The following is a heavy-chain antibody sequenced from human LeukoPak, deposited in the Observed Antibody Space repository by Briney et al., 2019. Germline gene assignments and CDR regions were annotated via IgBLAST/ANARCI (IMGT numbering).Heavy chain of an antibody. CDR2: ISSSSSYI. CDR3: ARDRSGYYGNDAFDI. CDR1: GFTFSSYW. J-gene: IGHJ3*02. Sequence: GGSLRLSCAASGFTFSSYWMSWVRQAPGKGLEWVSSISSSSSYIYYADSVKGRFTISRDNAKNSLYLQMNSLRAEDTAVYYCARDRSGYYGNDAFDIWGQGTMVTVSS. D-gene: IGHD3-3*01. V-gene: IGHV3-21*01.